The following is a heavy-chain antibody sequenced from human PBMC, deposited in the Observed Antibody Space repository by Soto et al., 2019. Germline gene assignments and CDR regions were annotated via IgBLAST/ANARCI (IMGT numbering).Heavy chain of an antibody. CDR1: GGSISSGGYY. Sequence: PSETLSLTCTVSGGSISSGGYYWSWIRQHPGKGLEWIGYIYYSGSTYYNPSLKSRVTISVDTSKNQFSLKLSSVTAADTAVYYCARDKTQTGYSSSWYDYYYMDVWGKGTTVTVSS. CDR3: ARDKTQTGYSSSWYDYYYMDV. J-gene: IGHJ6*03. D-gene: IGHD6-13*01. V-gene: IGHV4-31*03. CDR2: IYYSGST.